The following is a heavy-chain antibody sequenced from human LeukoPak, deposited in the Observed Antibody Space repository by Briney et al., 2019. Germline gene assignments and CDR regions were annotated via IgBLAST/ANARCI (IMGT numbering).Heavy chain of an antibody. CDR2: IRGDGNEK. J-gene: IGHJ4*02. V-gene: IGHV3-7*03. CDR1: GFSFSSYW. CDR3: MTELLGY. D-gene: IGHD1-14*01. Sequence: PGGSLRLSCAASGFSFSSYWMTWVRQAPGRGLEFVANIRGDGNEKYYMDSIKGRLTISRDNAKNSLFLQMSGLRAEDTAVYYCMTELLGYRGQGTLVTVSS.